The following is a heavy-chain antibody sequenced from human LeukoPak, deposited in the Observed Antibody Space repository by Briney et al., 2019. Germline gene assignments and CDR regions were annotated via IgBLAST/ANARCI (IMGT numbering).Heavy chain of an antibody. CDR1: GGSVSSGDYS. CDR2: IYSSGTT. CDR3: ARAAQNWNNAPYFDF. V-gene: IGHV4-31*03. Sequence: SQTLSLTCTVSGGSVSSGDYSWSWIRQHPGKGLEWIGYIYSSGTTYYNPSLKSRLTISVDTSKNQFSLKLSSVTAADTAVYYCARAAQNWNNAPYFDFWGQETLVTVSS. J-gene: IGHJ4*02. D-gene: IGHD1-1*01.